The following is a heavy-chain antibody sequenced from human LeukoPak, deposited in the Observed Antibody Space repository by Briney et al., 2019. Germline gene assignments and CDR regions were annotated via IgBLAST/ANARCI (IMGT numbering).Heavy chain of an antibody. CDR1: GFTFSSYA. J-gene: IGHJ4*02. CDR3: ARDPGGYSYGTAFDY. CDR2: ISSSSSYI. D-gene: IGHD5-18*01. Sequence: GGSLRLSCAASGFTFSSYAMSWVRQAPGKGLEWVSSISSSSSYIYYADSVKGRFTISRDNAKNSLYLQMNSLRAEDTAVYYCARDPGGYSYGTAFDYWGQGTLVTVSS. V-gene: IGHV3-21*01.